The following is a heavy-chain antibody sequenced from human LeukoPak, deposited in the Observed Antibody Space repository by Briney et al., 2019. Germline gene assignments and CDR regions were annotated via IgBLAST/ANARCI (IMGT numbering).Heavy chain of an antibody. Sequence: SETLSLTCTVSGASISSGTSYWGWIRQPPGKGLEWIGTIYYSGSTYHNPSLKSRVSISVDTSKDQFSLRLSSVTAADTAVYYCARRSLRELQEAFDYWGQGTLVTVSS. D-gene: IGHD1-26*01. V-gene: IGHV4-39*01. CDR1: GASISSGTSY. CDR2: IYYSGST. J-gene: IGHJ4*02. CDR3: ARRSLRELQEAFDY.